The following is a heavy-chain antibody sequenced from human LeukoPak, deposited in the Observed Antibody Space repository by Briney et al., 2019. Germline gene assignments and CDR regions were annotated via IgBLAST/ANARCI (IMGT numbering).Heavy chain of an antibody. CDR2: IYYSGST. CDR3: ARTGSTVTMLYPFDH. Sequence: SETLSLTCTVSGGSISSYYWSWIRQPPGKGLEWIGDIYYSGSTNYNPSLKSRVSISADTSKNQFSLKLSSVTAADTAVYYCARTGSTVTMLYPFDHWGQGTLVTVSS. J-gene: IGHJ4*02. CDR1: GGSISSYY. D-gene: IGHD4-17*01. V-gene: IGHV4-59*01.